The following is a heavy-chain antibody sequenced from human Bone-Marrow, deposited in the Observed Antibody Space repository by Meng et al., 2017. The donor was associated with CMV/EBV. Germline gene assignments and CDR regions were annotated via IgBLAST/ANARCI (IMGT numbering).Heavy chain of an antibody. CDR2: ISSSSSYI. J-gene: IGHJ4*02. Sequence: GGSLRLSCAASGFTFSSYSMNWVRQAPGKGLEWVSSISSSSSYIYYADPVKGRFTISRDNAKNSLYLQMNSLRAEDTAVYYCARAYYDAPPGTKWGQGTLVTVSS. V-gene: IGHV3-21*01. D-gene: IGHD3-3*01. CDR1: GFTFSSYS. CDR3: ARAYYDAPPGTK.